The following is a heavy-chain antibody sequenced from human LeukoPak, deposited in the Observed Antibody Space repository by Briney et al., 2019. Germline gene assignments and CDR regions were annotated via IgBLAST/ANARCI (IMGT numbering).Heavy chain of an antibody. V-gene: IGHV3-30*01. J-gene: IGHJ4*02. CDR3: ARDRRYSYGTFDY. CDR2: ISYDGSNK. CDR1: GFTFSSYA. D-gene: IGHD5-18*01. Sequence: GGSLRLSCAASGFTFSSYAMHWVRQAPGKGLEWVAVISYDGSNKYYADSVKGRFTISRDNSKNTLYLQMNSLRAEDTAVYYCARDRRYSYGTFDYWGQGTLVTVYS.